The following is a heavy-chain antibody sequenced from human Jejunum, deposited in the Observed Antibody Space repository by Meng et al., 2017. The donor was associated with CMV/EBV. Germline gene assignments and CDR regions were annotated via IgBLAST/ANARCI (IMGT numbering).Heavy chain of an antibody. CDR1: SINSATNY. D-gene: IGHD4-17*01. Sequence: SINSATNYWGWIRQSPGKGLEWIGNIYYSGTTYYDPSLNSRVIISADMSENQFSLKLSSVTAADTAVYYCARLQTATARGSGFDYWGQGTRVTVSS. V-gene: IGHV4-31*02. J-gene: IGHJ4*02. CDR2: IYYSGTT. CDR3: ARLQTATARGSGFDY.